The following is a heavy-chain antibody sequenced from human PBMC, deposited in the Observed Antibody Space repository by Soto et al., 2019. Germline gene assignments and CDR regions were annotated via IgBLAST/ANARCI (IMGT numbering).Heavy chain of an antibody. CDR3: ASGGYCSGGSCYPRIFDY. Sequence: PSETLSLTCTVSGVSISNYYWSWIRQPPGKGLEWIGYVYYSGSTNYNPSLKSRVTISVDTSKNQFSLKLSSVTAADTAVYYCASGGYCSGGSCYPRIFDYWGQGTLVTVS. J-gene: IGHJ4*02. CDR2: VYYSGST. V-gene: IGHV4-59*08. D-gene: IGHD2-15*01. CDR1: GVSISNYY.